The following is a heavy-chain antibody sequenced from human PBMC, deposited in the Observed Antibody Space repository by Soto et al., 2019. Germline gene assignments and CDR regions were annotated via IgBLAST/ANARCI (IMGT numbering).Heavy chain of an antibody. CDR2: ISYDGSDK. CDR1: GFSFSSHG. V-gene: IGHV3-30*18. Sequence: GGSLRLSCAASGFSFSSHGMHWVRQAPGKGLEWVAVISYDGSDKYYADSVKGRFTMSRDNSKNTVYLQMNSLRVDDTAVYYCAKDRWVWSSRENLFDSWGQGTLVTVSS. CDR3: AKDRWVWSSRENLFDS. D-gene: IGHD2-21*01. J-gene: IGHJ5*01.